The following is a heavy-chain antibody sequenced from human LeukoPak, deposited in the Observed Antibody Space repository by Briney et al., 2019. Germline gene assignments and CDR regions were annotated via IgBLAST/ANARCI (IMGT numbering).Heavy chain of an antibody. CDR2: INSDGSST. V-gene: IGHV3-74*01. Sequence: GGSLRLSCAASGFTVSSNYMNWVRQAPGKGLVWVSRINSDGSSTSYADSVKGRFTISRDNAKNTLYLQMNSLRAEDTAVYYCARGTQYYYDSSLDYWGQGTLVTVSS. CDR3: ARGTQYYYDSSLDY. CDR1: GFTVSSNY. D-gene: IGHD3-22*01. J-gene: IGHJ4*02.